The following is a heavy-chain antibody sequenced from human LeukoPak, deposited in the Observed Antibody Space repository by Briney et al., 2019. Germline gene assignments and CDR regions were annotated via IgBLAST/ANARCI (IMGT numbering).Heavy chain of an antibody. J-gene: IGHJ4*02. CDR1: GGSISSYY. CDR3: ARGGVRGVPNYFDS. D-gene: IGHD3-10*01. CDR2: IFSSGTT. V-gene: IGHV4-4*07. Sequence: SETLSLTCTVSGGSISSYYWSWIRQPAGKGLEWVGRIFSSGTTNYNPSFKSRITVSVDMSKNQFSLKLSSVTAADTAVYYCARGGVRGVPNYFDSWGQGTLVTVSS.